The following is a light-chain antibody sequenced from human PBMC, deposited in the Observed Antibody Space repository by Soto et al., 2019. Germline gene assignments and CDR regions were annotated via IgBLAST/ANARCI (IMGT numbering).Light chain of an antibody. V-gene: IGLV2-14*02. J-gene: IGLJ1*01. CDR3: SSFTASTNIV. CDR1: SNDVGRYNL. Sequence: QSVLTQPASVSGSPEQSITISCTGTSNDVGRYNLVSWYQQHPGKAPKVMIYEATKRPSGVSNRFSGSKSGNTASLTISGLQAEDEADYYCSSFTASTNIVFGTGTKVTVL. CDR2: EAT.